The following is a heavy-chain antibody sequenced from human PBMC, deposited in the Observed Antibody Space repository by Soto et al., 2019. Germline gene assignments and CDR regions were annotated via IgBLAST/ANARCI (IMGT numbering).Heavy chain of an antibody. Sequence: QVQLVQSGAEVKKPGSSVTVSCQASGGTFSSYTINWVRQAPGQGLEWMGRIIPILGKTNYAQKFQGRVTIIVDKSTSTAYMELSSLRSEDTAVYYCAKTVLEQPIDYWGQGTLVTVSS. CDR3: AKTVLEQPIDY. V-gene: IGHV1-69*02. J-gene: IGHJ4*02. D-gene: IGHD6-13*01. CDR2: IIPILGKT. CDR1: GGTFSSYT.